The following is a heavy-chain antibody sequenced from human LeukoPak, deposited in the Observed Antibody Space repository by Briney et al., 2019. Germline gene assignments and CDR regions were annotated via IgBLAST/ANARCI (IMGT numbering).Heavy chain of an antibody. CDR2: IIPIFDTA. CDR1: GYTFASYG. CDR3: ARISLGAIWGYYYGMDV. J-gene: IGHJ6*02. Sequence: SVKVSCKASGYTFASYGINWVRQAPGEGLEWMGGIIPIFDTADYAQKFQGRVTITADESTSTAYMELSSLRSEDTAVFYCARISLGAIWGYYYGMDVWGQGTTVTVSS. V-gene: IGHV1-69*13. D-gene: IGHD1-26*01.